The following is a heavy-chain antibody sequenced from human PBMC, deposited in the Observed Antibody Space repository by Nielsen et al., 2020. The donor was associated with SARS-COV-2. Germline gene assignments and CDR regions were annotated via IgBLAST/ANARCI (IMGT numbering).Heavy chain of an antibody. CDR3: AKDIDTTVTTGFFDY. D-gene: IGHD4-11*01. CDR1: GFTFSSYS. CDR2: ISSSSSYI. Sequence: GGSLRLSCAASGFTFSSYSMNWVRQAPGKGLEWVSSISSSSSYIYYADSVKGRFTISRDNAKNSLYLQMNSLRAEDTAVYYCAKDIDTTVTTGFFDYWGQGTLVTVSS. J-gene: IGHJ4*02. V-gene: IGHV3-21*04.